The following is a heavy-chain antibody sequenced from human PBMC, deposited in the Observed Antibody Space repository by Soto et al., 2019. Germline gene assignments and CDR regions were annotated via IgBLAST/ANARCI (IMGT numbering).Heavy chain of an antibody. CDR1: GFTFSSYA. CDR3: AKDRQGSGPDFDL. Sequence: EVQVLESGGGMVQPGGSLRLSCAASGFTFSSYAMSWVRQAPGKGLEWVSSISGSGASTYYADSVKGRFTISRDNPKNTLYLQMNSLRAEDTAVYYCAKDRQGSGPDFDLWGRGTLVTVSS. V-gene: IGHV3-23*01. CDR2: ISGSGAST. J-gene: IGHJ2*01. D-gene: IGHD3-10*01.